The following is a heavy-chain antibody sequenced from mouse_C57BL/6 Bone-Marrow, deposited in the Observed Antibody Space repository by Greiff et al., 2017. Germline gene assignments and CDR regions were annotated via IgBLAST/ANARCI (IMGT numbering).Heavy chain of an antibody. D-gene: IGHD1-1*01. CDR3: ARRRDYGSGDWYFDV. V-gene: IGHV5-4*01. CDR1: GFTFSSYA. Sequence: EVHLVESGGGLVKPGGSLKLSCAASGFTFSSYAMSWVRQTPEKRLEWVATISDGGSYTYYPDNVKGRFTISRDNAKNNLYLQMSHLKSEDTAMYYCARRRDYGSGDWYFDVWGTGTTVTVSS. J-gene: IGHJ1*03. CDR2: ISDGGSYT.